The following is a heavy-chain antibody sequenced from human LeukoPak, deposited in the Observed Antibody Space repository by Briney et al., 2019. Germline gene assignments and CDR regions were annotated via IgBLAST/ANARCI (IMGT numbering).Heavy chain of an antibody. J-gene: IGHJ6*03. CDR2: IIPIFGTA. CDR3: ARDSSGWVFTRYYYYMDV. CDR1: GGTFSSYA. Sequence: SVKVSCKASGGTFSSYAISWVRQAPGQGLEWMGGIIPIFGTANYAQKFQGRVTITADKSTSTAYMELSSLRSEDTALYYCARDSSGWVFTRYYYYMDVWGKGTTVTVSS. V-gene: IGHV1-69*06. D-gene: IGHD6-19*01.